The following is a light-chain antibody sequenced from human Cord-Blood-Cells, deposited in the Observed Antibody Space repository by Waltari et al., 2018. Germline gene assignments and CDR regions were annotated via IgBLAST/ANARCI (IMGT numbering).Light chain of an antibody. CDR1: QSVSSN. V-gene: IGKV3-15*01. CDR3: QQYNNWPKT. CDR2: GAS. Sequence: EIVMTQSPATLSVSPGERATLACRASQSVSSNLAWDQQKPGQAPRLLIYGASTRATGIPARFSGSGAGTEFTLTISSLKSEDFAVYYCQQYNNWPKTFGQGTKVEIK. J-gene: IGKJ1*01.